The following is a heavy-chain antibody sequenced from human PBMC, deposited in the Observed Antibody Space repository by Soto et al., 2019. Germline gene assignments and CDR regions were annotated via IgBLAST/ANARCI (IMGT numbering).Heavy chain of an antibody. J-gene: IGHJ3*02. D-gene: IGHD1-26*01. CDR3: ARPPYSGSTDAFDI. V-gene: IGHV5-51*01. CDR1: GYTYTNFW. Sequence: LGESLKISCKGSGYTYTNFWISWVRQMPGKGLEWMGMIYPGDSDTRYSPSFQGQVTISADKSITTAYLQWSSLKASDTGMYYCARPPYSGSTDAFDIWGQGTLVT. CDR2: IYPGDSDT.